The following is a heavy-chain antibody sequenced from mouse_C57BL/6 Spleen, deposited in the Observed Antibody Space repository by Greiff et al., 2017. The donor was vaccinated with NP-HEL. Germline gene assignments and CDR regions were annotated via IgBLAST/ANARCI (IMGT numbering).Heavy chain of an antibody. CDR1: GYSITSGYD. J-gene: IGHJ1*03. D-gene: IGHD1-1*01. V-gene: IGHV3-1*01. Sequence: EVQLVESGPGMVKPSQSLSLTCTVTGYSITSGYDWHWIRHFPGNQLEWMGYISYSGSTNYNPSLKSRISITHDTSKNHFFLKLNSVTTEDTATYYCARDYYGSSYGYFDVWGTGTTVTVSS. CDR3: ARDYYGSSYGYFDV. CDR2: ISYSGST.